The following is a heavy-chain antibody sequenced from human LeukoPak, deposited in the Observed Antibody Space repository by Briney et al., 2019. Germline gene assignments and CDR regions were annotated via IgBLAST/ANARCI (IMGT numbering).Heavy chain of an antibody. CDR1: GFTFSSYS. CDR2: ISSSSSYI. D-gene: IGHD4-17*01. J-gene: IGHJ1*01. V-gene: IGHV3-21*01. Sequence: PGGSLRLSCAASGFTFSSYSMNWVRQAPGKGLEWVSSISSSSSYIYYADSVKGRFTISRDNAKNSLYLQVNSLRAEDTAVYYCARDFTVTTPGYFQRWGQGTLVTVSP. CDR3: ARDFTVTTPGYFQR.